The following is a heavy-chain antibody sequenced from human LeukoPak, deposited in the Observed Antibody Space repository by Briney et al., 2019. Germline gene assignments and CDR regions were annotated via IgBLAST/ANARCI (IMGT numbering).Heavy chain of an antibody. CDR1: GDSVSSNTAA. D-gene: IGHD6-13*01. CDR3: AGGRSDGSTSRTFDY. CDR2: TYYRSKWYN. Sequence: SQTLSLTCAISGDSVSSNTAAWDWIRQSPSRGLEWLGWTYYRSKWYNDYAGSVKSRITINPDTSKNQFSLQLNSVTPEDTAVYYRAGGRSDGSTSRTFDYWGQGTLVTVSS. V-gene: IGHV6-1*01. J-gene: IGHJ4*02.